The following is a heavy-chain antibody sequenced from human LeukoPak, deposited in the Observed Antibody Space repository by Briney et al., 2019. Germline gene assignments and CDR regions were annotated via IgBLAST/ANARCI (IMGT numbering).Heavy chain of an antibody. CDR1: GYTFTSYY. D-gene: IGHD4-17*01. CDR3: ARDTVTRSDYFDY. Sequence: ASVKVSCKASGYTFTSYYMHWVRQVPGQGLEWMGIINPSGGSTSYAQKFQGRVTMTRDTSTSTVYMELRSLRSDDTAVYYCARDTVTRSDYFDYWGQGTLVTVSS. V-gene: IGHV1-46*01. CDR2: INPSGGST. J-gene: IGHJ4*02.